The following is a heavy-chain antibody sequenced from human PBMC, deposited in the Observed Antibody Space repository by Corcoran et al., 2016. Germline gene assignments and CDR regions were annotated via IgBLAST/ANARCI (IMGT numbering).Heavy chain of an antibody. CDR2: IYTSGST. CDR3: ARDQDSSGYVKFGFDY. Sequence: QVQLQESGPGLVKPSETLSLTCTVSGGSISSYYWSWIRQPAGKGLEWIGRIYTSGSTNYNPSLKSRVTMSVDTSKNQFSLKLSSVTAADTAVYYCARDQDSSGYVKFGFDYWGQGTLVTVSS. D-gene: IGHD3-22*01. CDR1: GGSISSYY. V-gene: IGHV4-4*07. J-gene: IGHJ4*02.